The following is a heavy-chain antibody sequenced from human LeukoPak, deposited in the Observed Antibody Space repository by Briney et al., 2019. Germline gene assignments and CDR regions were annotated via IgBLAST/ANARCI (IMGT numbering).Heavy chain of an antibody. CDR1: GGSISSYS. Sequence: SETLSLTCTVSGGSISSYSWSWIRQPAGKGLEWIGRIYTSGSTNYNPSLKSRVTMSVDTSKNQFSLKLTSVTAADTAMYYCAGSGYSSGYLFDYWGQGTLVTVSS. D-gene: IGHD5-18*01. CDR3: AGSGYSSGYLFDY. CDR2: IYTSGST. V-gene: IGHV4-4*07. J-gene: IGHJ4*02.